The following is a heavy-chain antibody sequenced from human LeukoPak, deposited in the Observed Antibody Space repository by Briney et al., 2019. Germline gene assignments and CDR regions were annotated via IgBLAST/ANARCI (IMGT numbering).Heavy chain of an antibody. J-gene: IGHJ4*02. CDR1: SYTFTSYG. V-gene: IGHV1-18*01. CDR3: ARLASLVAAAGHY. CDR2: ISGYNGNT. D-gene: IGHD6-13*01. Sequence: ASVKVSCKASSYTFTSYGIIWVRQAPGKGLEWMGWISGYNGNTNYAQKVQGRVTMTTDTSSSTAYMEVRSLRSDDTAVYYCARLASLVAAAGHYWGQGTLVTVSS.